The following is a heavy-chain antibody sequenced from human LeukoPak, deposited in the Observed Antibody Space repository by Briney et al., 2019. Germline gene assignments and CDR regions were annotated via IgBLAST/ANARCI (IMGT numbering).Heavy chain of an antibody. D-gene: IGHD3-3*01. V-gene: IGHV3-53*01. Sequence: GGSLRLSCAASGFTVSSNYMSWVRQAPGKGLEWVSVIYSGGSTYSADSVKGRFTISRDNSKNTLYLQMNSLRAEDTAVYYCARARFLEWLSSYYMDVWGKGTTVTVSS. CDR2: IYSGGST. CDR3: ARARFLEWLSSYYMDV. CDR1: GFTVSSNY. J-gene: IGHJ6*03.